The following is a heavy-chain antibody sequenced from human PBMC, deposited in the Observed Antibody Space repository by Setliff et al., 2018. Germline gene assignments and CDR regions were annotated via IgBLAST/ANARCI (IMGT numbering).Heavy chain of an antibody. D-gene: IGHD3-10*01. J-gene: IGHJ4*02. Sequence: PGGSLRLSCAASTFTFSKYAVTWVRQAPGKGLQWVSVTYSDGRTNYADSVKGRFTISRDNSKNTIDLQMNSLRAEDTAGYYCRVWIGDLSRDFWGRGTLVTVSS. CDR1: TFTFSKYA. V-gene: IGHV3-23*01. CDR3: RVWIGDLSRDF. CDR2: TYSDGRT.